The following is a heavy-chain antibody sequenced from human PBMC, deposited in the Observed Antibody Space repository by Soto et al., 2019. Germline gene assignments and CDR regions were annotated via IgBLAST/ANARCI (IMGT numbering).Heavy chain of an antibody. CDR3: ARASRDKDIVTGYSTVGFDI. CDR2: INPAEGNT. D-gene: IGHD3-9*01. Sequence: QAQLVQSGAEVKKPGASAQVACKASGYTFTNYGIHWVRQAPGQRPEWLGWINPAEGNTKYSRHFEDIVTITSDTVASTVYMELRSLGSEATAVYYCARASRDKDIVTGYSTVGFDIWGLGTTVTVS. J-gene: IGHJ3*02. V-gene: IGHV1-3*01. CDR1: GYTFTNYG.